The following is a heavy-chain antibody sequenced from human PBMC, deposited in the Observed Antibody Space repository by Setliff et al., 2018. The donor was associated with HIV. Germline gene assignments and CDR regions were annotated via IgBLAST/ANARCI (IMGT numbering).Heavy chain of an antibody. CDR3: ARGEGSGWDTVEENYYNLDV. CDR1: GGTFSASG. CDR2: IIPAFGTA. Sequence: SVKVSCKASGGTFSASGFSWVRQAPGQGLEWMGGIIPAFGTADYAQKFQGRVTITADASTSTAYMALISLRSEDTAVYYCARGEGSGWDTVEENYYNLDVWGPGTTVTVSS. J-gene: IGHJ6*02. V-gene: IGHV1-69*13. D-gene: IGHD6-19*01.